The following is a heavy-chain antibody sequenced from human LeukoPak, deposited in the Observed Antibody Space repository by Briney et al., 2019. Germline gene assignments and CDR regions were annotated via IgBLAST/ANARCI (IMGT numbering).Heavy chain of an antibody. V-gene: IGHV4-34*01. J-gene: IGHJ4*02. CDR3: AREDCSGGACTNFDY. D-gene: IGHD2-15*01. CDR1: GGTFGGYY. CDR2: INPGGST. Sequence: SETLSLTCAVYGGTFGGYYWSWIRQPPGKGLEWIGEINPGGSTNYNPSLESRLTISVDPSKNQFSLNLTSVTAADTAIYYCAREDCSGGACTNFDYWGQGTLVTVSS.